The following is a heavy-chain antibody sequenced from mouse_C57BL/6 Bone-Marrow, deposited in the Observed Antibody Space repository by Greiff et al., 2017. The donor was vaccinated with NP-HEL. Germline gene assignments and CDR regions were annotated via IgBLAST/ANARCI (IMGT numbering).Heavy chain of an antibody. D-gene: IGHD1-1*01. CDR1: GYTFTSYW. CDR2: IDPSDSET. J-gene: IGHJ1*03. Sequence: VQLQQSGAELVRPGSSVKLSCKASGYTFTSYWMHWVKQRPIQGLEWIGNIDPSDSETHYNQKFKDKATLTVDKSSSTAYMQLSSLTSEDSAVYYCARWAEITTVERWYFDVWGTGTTVTVSS. V-gene: IGHV1-52*01. CDR3: ARWAEITTVERWYFDV.